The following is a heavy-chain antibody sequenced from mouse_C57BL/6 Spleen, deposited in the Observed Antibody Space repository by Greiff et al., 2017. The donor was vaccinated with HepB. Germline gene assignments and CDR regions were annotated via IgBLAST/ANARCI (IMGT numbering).Heavy chain of an antibody. CDR2: IDPETGGT. J-gene: IGHJ4*01. V-gene: IGHV1-15*01. CDR1: GYTFTDYE. Sequence: VQLQESGAELVRPGASVTLSCKASGYTFTDYEMHWVKQTPVHGLEWIGAIDPETGGTAYNQKFKGKAILTADKSSSTAYMELRSLTSEDSAVYYCTRQGMDYWGQGTSATVSS. CDR3: TRQGMDY.